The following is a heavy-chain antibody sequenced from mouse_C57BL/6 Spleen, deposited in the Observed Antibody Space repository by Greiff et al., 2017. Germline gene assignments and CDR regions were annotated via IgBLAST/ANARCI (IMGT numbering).Heavy chain of an antibody. D-gene: IGHD2-1*01. CDR2: IHPNSGST. CDR3: LWYGGYFDV. Sequence: QVHVKQPGAELVKPGASVKLSCKASGYTFTSYWMHWVKQRPGQGLEWIGMIHPNSGSTNYNEKFKSKATLTVDKSSSTAYMQLSSLTSEDSAVYYCLWYGGYFDVWGTGTTVTVSS. J-gene: IGHJ1*03. V-gene: IGHV1-64*01. CDR1: GYTFTSYW.